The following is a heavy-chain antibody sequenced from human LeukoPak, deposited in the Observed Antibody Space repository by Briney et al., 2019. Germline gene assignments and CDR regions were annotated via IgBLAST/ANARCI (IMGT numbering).Heavy chain of an antibody. CDR3: ARITYYDFWSGYYFDY. J-gene: IGHJ4*02. CDR1: GGSISSSNW. D-gene: IGHD3-3*01. V-gene: IGHV4-4*02. CDR2: IYHSGST. Sequence: SETLSLTCAVSGGSISSSNWWSWVRQPPGKGLEWIGEIYHSGSTNYNPSLKSRVTISVDKSKNQFSLKLSSVTAADTAVYYCARITYYDFWSGYYFDYWGQGTLVTVSS.